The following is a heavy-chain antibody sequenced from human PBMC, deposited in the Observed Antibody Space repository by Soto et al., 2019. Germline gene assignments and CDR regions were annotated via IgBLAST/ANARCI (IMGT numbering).Heavy chain of an antibody. J-gene: IGHJ6*02. V-gene: IGHV1-8*01. CDR1: GDTFTNYD. Sequence: QVQLVQSGAEVKKPGASVKVSCKASGDTFTNYDIKWVRQATGQGLEWMGWVNPNSGNTGYAQKFQGRVTMTRNTSISTADMELSSLRSEDTAVYYWARGRNGMAVWGQGTTVTVSS. CDR2: VNPNSGNT. CDR3: ARGRNGMAV.